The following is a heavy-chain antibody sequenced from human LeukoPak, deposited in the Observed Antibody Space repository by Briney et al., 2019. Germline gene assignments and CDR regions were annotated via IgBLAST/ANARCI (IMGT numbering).Heavy chain of an antibody. Sequence: GASVKVSCKASGYTFTGYYMHWVRQAPGQGLEWMGWINPNSGGTNYAQKFQGRVTMTRDTSISTAYMELSRLRSDDTAVYYCARDLQYYYGPGGGYWGQGTLVTVSS. D-gene: IGHD3-10*01. CDR3: ARDLQYYYGPGGGY. J-gene: IGHJ4*02. CDR1: GYTFTGYY. V-gene: IGHV1-2*02. CDR2: INPNSGGT.